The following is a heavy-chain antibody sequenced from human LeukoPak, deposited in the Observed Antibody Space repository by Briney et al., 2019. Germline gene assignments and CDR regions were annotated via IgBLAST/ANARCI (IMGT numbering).Heavy chain of an antibody. D-gene: IGHD2-21*02. CDR2: LGGSGGDT. CDR3: AKGASRAYCGGDCFY. CDR1: GFDFSASS. J-gene: IGHJ4*02. V-gene: IGHV3-23*01. Sequence: GGSLRLSCVASGFDFSASSFNYIRQAPGKGLEWVSSLGGSGGDTSYADSVKGRFTISRDNSKNTLYLQMDSLRAEDTAVYYCAKGASRAYCGGDCFYWGQGTLVTVSS.